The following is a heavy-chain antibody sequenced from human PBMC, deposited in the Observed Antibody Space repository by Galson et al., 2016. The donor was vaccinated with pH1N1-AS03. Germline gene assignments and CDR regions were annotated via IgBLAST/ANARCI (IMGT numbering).Heavy chain of an antibody. D-gene: IGHD1-26*01. CDR1: GYTFTTYY. V-gene: IGHV1-2*06. CDR3: ALLQVPTTLGH. Sequence: SVKVSCKASGYTFTTYYVHWVRQAPGQGLEWVGRINPVSGETDSPQKFQDRVTLTRAKSISSAYLDLSGLTFHDTAIYYCALLQVPTTLGHWGQGTLVTVSS. J-gene: IGHJ5*02. CDR2: INPVSGET.